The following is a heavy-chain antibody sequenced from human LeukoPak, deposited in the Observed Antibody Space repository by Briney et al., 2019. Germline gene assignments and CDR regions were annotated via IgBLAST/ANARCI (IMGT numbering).Heavy chain of an antibody. D-gene: IGHD1-14*01. Sequence: SETLSLTCTVSGGSISSSSYYWGWIRQPPGKGLEWIGSIYYSGSTYYNPSLKSRVTISVDTSKNQFSLKLSSVTAADTAVYYCARLNHYYYYMDVWGKGTTVTISS. CDR2: IYYSGST. CDR1: GGSISSSSYY. CDR3: ARLNHYYYYMDV. V-gene: IGHV4-39*01. J-gene: IGHJ6*03.